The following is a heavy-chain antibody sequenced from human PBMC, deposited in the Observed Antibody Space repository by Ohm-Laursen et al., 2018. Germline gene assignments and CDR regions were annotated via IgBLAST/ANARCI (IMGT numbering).Heavy chain of an antibody. CDR3: AAEYYDGSGYYHYFFDY. D-gene: IGHD3-22*01. J-gene: IGHJ4*02. V-gene: IGHV1-58*01. Sequence: GASVKVSCKASGFTFTSSAVQWVRQARGQRLKWIGRIVVGSGNTNYAQKFQERVTITRDMSTSTAYMELSSLRSEDTAVYYCAAEYYDGSGYYHYFFDYWGQGTLVTVSS. CDR1: GFTFTSSA. CDR2: IVVGSGNT.